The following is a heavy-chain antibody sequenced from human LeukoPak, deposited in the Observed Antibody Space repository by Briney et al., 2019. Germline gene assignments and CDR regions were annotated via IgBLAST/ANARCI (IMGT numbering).Heavy chain of an antibody. D-gene: IGHD1-26*01. CDR3: ARALGGRDAFDI. V-gene: IGHV3-33*01. CDR1: GFTFSSCG. J-gene: IGHJ3*02. CDR2: IWYDGSNK. Sequence: GRSLRLSCAASGFTFSSCGMHWVRQAPGKGLEWVAVIWYDGSNKYYADSVKGRFTISRDNSKNTLYLQMNSLRAEDTAVYYCARALGGRDAFDIWGQGTMVTVSS.